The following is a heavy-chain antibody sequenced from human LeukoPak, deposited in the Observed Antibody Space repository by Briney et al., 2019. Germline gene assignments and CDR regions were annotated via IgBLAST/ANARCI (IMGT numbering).Heavy chain of an antibody. Sequence: SETLSLTCTVSGGSISSSSYYWGWIRQPPGKGLEWIGSIYYSGSTYYNPSLKSRVTISVDTSKNQFSLKLSSVTAADTAVYYCARQYSSSWYYFDYWGQGTLVTVSS. J-gene: IGHJ4*02. D-gene: IGHD6-13*01. CDR2: IYYSGST. CDR1: GGSISSSSYY. V-gene: IGHV4-39*07. CDR3: ARQYSSSWYYFDY.